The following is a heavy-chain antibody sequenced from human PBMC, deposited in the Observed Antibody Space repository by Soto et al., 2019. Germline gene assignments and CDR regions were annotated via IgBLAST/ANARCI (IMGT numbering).Heavy chain of an antibody. V-gene: IGHV3-11*01. CDR2: ISSSGSTI. Sequence: PGGSLRLSCAASGFTFSDYYMSWIRQAPGKWLEWVSYISSSGSTIYYADSVKGRFTISRDNAKNSLYLQMNSLRAEDTAVDYCARDTRWYYYDSSGDAFDIWGQGXMVTV. J-gene: IGHJ3*02. CDR1: GFTFSDYY. D-gene: IGHD3-22*01. CDR3: ARDTRWYYYDSSGDAFDI.